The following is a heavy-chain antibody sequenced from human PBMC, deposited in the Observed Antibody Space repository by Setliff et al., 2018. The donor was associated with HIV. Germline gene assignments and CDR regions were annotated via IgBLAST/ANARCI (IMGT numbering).Heavy chain of an antibody. D-gene: IGHD2-15*01. CDR3: ARTRSGGSSVYYYYYMDV. Sequence: VSCKASGYTSTSYDINWVRQATGQGLEWMGWMNPDSGNTGSAQNFQGRLTITWNTSISTAYMELDSLGFDDTAVYFCARTRSGGSSVYYYYYMDVWGQGTAVTVSS. CDR1: GYTSTSYD. V-gene: IGHV1-8*01. J-gene: IGHJ6*03. CDR2: MNPDSGNT.